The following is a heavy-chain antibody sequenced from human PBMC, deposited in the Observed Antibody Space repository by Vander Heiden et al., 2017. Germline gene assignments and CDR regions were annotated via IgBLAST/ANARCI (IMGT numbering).Heavy chain of an antibody. CDR2: INHSGST. Sequence: QVQLQQWGAGLLKPSETLSLTCAVSGGSFSGYYWSWSRQRPGKGLEWIGEINHSGSTNYNPSLKSRVTISVDTAKNQFSLKLSSVTAADTAVYYCARGYDFWSGSLDYWGQGTLVTVSS. CDR3: ARGYDFWSGSLDY. V-gene: IGHV4-34*01. CDR1: GGSFSGYY. J-gene: IGHJ4*02. D-gene: IGHD3-3*01.